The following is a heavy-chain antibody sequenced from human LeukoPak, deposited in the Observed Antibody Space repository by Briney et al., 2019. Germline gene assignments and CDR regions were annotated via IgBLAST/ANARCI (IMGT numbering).Heavy chain of an antibody. CDR2: INNDGSSA. V-gene: IGHV3-74*01. CDR1: GFTFNNYW. J-gene: IGHJ5*02. D-gene: IGHD3-16*02. Sequence: GSLRLSCAASGFTFNNYWIHWVRQVPGKGLVWVSRINNDGSSASYVDSVKGRFTISRDNAKNSLYLQMNSLRAEDAAVYYCARSKEGFIPNWFDPWGQGTLVTVSS. CDR3: ARSKEGFIPNWFDP.